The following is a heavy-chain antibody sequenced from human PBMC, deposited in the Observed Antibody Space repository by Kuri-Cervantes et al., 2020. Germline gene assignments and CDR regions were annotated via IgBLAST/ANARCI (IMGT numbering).Heavy chain of an antibody. CDR1: GFTFSSYA. J-gene: IGHJ6*02. Sequence: GGSLRLSCAASGFTFSSYAMHWARQAPGKGLEWVAVISYDGSNKYYADSVKGRFTISRDNSKNTLYLQMNSLRAEDTAVYYCAKESVGGNYYYYGMDVWGQGTTVTVSS. CDR3: AKESVGGNYYYYGMDV. V-gene: IGHV3-30-3*01. D-gene: IGHD1-26*01. CDR2: ISYDGSNK.